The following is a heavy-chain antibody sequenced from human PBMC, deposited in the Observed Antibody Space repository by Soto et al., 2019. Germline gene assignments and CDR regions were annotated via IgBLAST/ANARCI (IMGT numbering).Heavy chain of an antibody. Sequence: GASVKVSCKASGYTFTSYGISWVRQAPGQGLEWMGWISAYNGNTNYAQKLQGRVTMTTDTSTSTAYMELRSLRSDDTAVYYCARVETYDILTGIDYWGQGTLVTVSS. CDR2: ISAYNGNT. CDR1: GYTFTSYG. CDR3: ARVETYDILTGIDY. D-gene: IGHD3-9*01. V-gene: IGHV1-18*01. J-gene: IGHJ4*02.